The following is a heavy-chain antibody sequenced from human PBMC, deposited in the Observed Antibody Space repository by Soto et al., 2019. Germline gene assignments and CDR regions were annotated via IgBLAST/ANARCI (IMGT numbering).Heavy chain of an antibody. CDR3: ARVTGSKGYFGY. Sequence: SETLSLTCAVSGYSIRSDYYWGWIRQPPGKGLEWIGSIYQSGTAYYNPSLKSRVTISVDTSKNEFSLKVSSVTAADTAVYYCARVTGSKGYFGYWGQGTLVTVSS. CDR2: IYQSGTA. V-gene: IGHV4-38-2*01. D-gene: IGHD2-2*01. CDR1: GYSIRSDYY. J-gene: IGHJ4*02.